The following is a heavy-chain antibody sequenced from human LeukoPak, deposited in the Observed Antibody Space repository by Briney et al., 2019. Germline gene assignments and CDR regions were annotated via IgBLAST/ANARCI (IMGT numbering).Heavy chain of an antibody. V-gene: IGHV1-69*05. Sequence: GASVKVSCKASGGTFSSYGITWVRQAPGQGLEWMGGIIPIFGTANYAQKFQGRVAITTDESTSTAYMELRGLRSEDTAVYYCARARDSSTWNYWGQGTLVTVSS. D-gene: IGHD6-13*01. CDR3: ARARDSSTWNY. CDR1: GGTFSSYG. J-gene: IGHJ4*02. CDR2: IIPIFGTA.